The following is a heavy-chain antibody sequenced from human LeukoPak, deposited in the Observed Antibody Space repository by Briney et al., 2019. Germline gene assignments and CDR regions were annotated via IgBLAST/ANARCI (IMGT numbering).Heavy chain of an antibody. Sequence: PSETLSLTCAVYGGSFSGYYWSWIRQPPGKGLEWIGEINHSGSTNYNPSLESRVTISVDTSKNQFSLKLSSVTAADTAAYYCAGASMVRGVNWFDPWGQGTLVTVSS. CDR2: INHSGST. D-gene: IGHD3-10*01. V-gene: IGHV4-34*01. CDR3: AGASMVRGVNWFDP. J-gene: IGHJ5*02. CDR1: GGSFSGYY.